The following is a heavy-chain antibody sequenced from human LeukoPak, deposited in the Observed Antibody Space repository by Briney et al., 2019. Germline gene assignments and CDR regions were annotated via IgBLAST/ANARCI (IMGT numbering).Heavy chain of an antibody. V-gene: IGHV1-2*02. Sequence: ASVKVSCKASGYTFTGYYMHWVRQAPGQGLEWMGWINPNSGGTNYAQKFQGRVTMTRDTSISTAYMELSRLRSDDTAVYYCARTTAAIPYCYYYMDVWGKGTTVTVSS. J-gene: IGHJ6*03. D-gene: IGHD2-2*02. CDR1: GYTFTGYY. CDR2: INPNSGGT. CDR3: ARTTAAIPYCYYYMDV.